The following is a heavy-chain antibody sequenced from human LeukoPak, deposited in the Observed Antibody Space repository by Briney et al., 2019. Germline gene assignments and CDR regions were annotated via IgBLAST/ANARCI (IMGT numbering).Heavy chain of an antibody. CDR1: GGTFSSYA. V-gene: IGHV1-69*13. D-gene: IGHD3-22*01. Sequence: SVTVSCKASGGTFSSYAISWVRQAPGQGLEWMGGTIPIFGTANYAQKFQGRVTITADESTSTAYMELSSLRSEDTAVYYCARDSSGYYTAYYFDYWGQGTLVTVSS. CDR2: TIPIFGTA. J-gene: IGHJ4*02. CDR3: ARDSSGYYTAYYFDY.